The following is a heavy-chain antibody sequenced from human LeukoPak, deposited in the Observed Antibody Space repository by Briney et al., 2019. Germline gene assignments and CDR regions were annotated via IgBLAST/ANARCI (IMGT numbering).Heavy chain of an antibody. D-gene: IGHD1-26*01. J-gene: IGHJ2*01. CDR2: IYYRGST. CDR3: ARVSSYSWYFDL. Sequence: ASETLSLTCTVSGGSISSYYWSWIRQPPGKGLEWIGYIYYRGSTNYNPSLKSRVTISVDTSKNQFSLKLSSVTAADTAVYYCARVSSYSWYFDLWGRGTLVTVSS. V-gene: IGHV4-59*01. CDR1: GGSISSYY.